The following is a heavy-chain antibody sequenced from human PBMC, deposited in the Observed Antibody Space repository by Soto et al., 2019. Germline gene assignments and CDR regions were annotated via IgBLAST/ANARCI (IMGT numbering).Heavy chain of an antibody. V-gene: IGHV1-3*04. CDR3: ARDFYNWNDAAAFDI. CDR2: INTGNGNT. J-gene: IGHJ3*02. CDR1: GYTFTSYA. Sequence: GASVKVSCKASGYTFTSYAMHWVRQAPGQRLEWMGWINTGNGNTKYSQNFQGRVTITRDTSATTAYMELSSLRSEDTAVYYCARDFYNWNDAAAFDIWGQGTMVTVSS. D-gene: IGHD1-1*01.